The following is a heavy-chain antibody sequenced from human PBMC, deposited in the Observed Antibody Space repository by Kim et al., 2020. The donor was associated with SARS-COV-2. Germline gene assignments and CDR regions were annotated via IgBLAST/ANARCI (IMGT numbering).Heavy chain of an antibody. Sequence: GGSLRLSCAASGFTFSSYSMNWVRQAPGKGLEWVSYISSSSSTIYYADSVKGRFTISRDNAKNSLYLQMNSLRAEDTAVYYCASLITMVRGVTRNWFDPWGQGTLVTVSS. CDR3: ASLITMVRGVTRNWFDP. V-gene: IGHV3-48*04. J-gene: IGHJ5*02. CDR2: ISSSSSTI. CDR1: GFTFSSYS. D-gene: IGHD3-10*01.